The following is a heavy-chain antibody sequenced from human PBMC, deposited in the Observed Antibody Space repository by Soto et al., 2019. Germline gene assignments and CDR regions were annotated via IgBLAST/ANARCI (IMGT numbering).Heavy chain of an antibody. CDR3: ARDHHRYSGYDYVDY. CDR2: ISSSSSYT. Sequence: QVQLVESGGGLVQPGGSLRLSCAASGFTFSDYYMSWIRQAPGKGLEWVSYISSSSSYTNYADSVKGRFTISRGNAKTSLYLQMNSLRAEDTAVYYCARDHHRYSGYDYVDYWGQGTLVTVSS. V-gene: IGHV3-11*05. J-gene: IGHJ4*02. CDR1: GFTFSDYY. D-gene: IGHD5-12*01.